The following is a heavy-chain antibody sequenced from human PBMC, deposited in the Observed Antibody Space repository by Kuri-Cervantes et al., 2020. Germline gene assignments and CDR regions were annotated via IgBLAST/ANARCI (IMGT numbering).Heavy chain of an antibody. V-gene: IGHV3-30*03. CDR1: GFTFSSYG. D-gene: IGHD3-22*01. CDR2: ISYDGSNK. Sequence: GGSLRLSCAASGFTFSSYGMHWVRQAPGKGLEWVAVISYDGSNKYYADSVKGRFTISRDNSKNTLYLQMNSLRAEDTAVYYCASGEEIVVAPQGYWGQGTLVTVSS. J-gene: IGHJ4*02. CDR3: ASGEEIVVAPQGY.